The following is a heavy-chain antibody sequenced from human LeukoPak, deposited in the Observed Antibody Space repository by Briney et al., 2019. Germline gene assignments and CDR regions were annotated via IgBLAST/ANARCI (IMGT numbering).Heavy chain of an antibody. CDR1: GGSISSSY. Sequence: SETLSLTCTVSGGSISSSYWSWIRQPPGKGLEWIGETYHAGHINYNPSLKSRVTISMDKSKNQLYLKVTSVTAADTAVYYCARGGGYYFDYWGQGILVAVSS. CDR2: TYHAGHI. V-gene: IGHV4-59*12. D-gene: IGHD5-12*01. J-gene: IGHJ4*02. CDR3: ARGGGYYFDY.